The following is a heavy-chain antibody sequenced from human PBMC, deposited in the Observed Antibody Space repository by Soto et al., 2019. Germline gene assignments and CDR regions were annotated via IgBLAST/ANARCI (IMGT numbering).Heavy chain of an antibody. CDR3: ARVVTATRYFEC. CDR2: IYRSGTT. CDR1: GSSIINDNYS. D-gene: IGHD2-15*01. V-gene: IGHV4-30-2*01. Sequence: PSETLSLTCTVSGSSIINDNYSWSWVRHPPGKGLEWIGYIYRSGTTYYNPSLNSRVTISVDGSSNQFSLKLTSVMAADTAVYYCARVVTATRYFECWGTGMMVTVSA. J-gene: IGHJ4*02.